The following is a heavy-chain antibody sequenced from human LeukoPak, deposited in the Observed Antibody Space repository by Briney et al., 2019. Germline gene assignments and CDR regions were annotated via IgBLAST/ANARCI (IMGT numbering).Heavy chain of an antibody. V-gene: IGHV3-23*01. D-gene: IGHD3-22*01. CDR2: ISGSGGST. CDR3: APKYYYDSSGYPGNY. CDR1: GFTFSSYA. Sequence: GGSLRLSCAASGFTFSSYARSWVRQAPGKGLEWVSAISGSGGSTYYADSVKGRFTISRDNSKNTLYLQMNSLRAEDTAVYYCAPKYYYDSSGYPGNYWGQGTLVTVSS. J-gene: IGHJ4*02.